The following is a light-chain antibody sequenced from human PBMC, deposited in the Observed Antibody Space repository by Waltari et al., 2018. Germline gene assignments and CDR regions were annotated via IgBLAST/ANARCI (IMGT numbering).Light chain of an antibody. V-gene: IGKV3-11*01. J-gene: IGKJ4*01. CDR2: DAS. Sequence: EVVLTQSPATLSLSPGERATLSCGASESVDTYLAWYQHRPGQAPRLLIYDASQGASGMPSRFTGVESGTDFTLTISSLQPEDFAVYFCQQRRHWPLTFGGGTKVEI. CDR3: QQRRHWPLT. CDR1: ESVDTY.